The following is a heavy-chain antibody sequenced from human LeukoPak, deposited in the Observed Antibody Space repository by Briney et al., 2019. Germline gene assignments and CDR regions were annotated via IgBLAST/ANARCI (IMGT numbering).Heavy chain of an antibody. CDR3: AKFLDTFPYYYGMDV. CDR2: ISNNGSNK. CDR1: GVTFSSYG. J-gene: IGHJ6*04. Sequence: GGSLRLSCAASGVTFSSYGMRWVRQAAGKGLEWVAVISNNGSNKYYADSVKGRFTISRNNSMDTLYLQMNSLRAEDTAMYYCAKFLDTFPYYYGMDVWGKGTTVTVSS. D-gene: IGHD2/OR15-2a*01. V-gene: IGHV3-30*18.